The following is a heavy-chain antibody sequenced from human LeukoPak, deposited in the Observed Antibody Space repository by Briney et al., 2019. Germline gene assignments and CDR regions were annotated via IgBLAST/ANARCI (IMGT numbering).Heavy chain of an antibody. D-gene: IGHD5-12*01. CDR3: ARGKRESGCDIYHFDY. J-gene: IGHJ4*02. V-gene: IGHV1-69*05. CDR2: IIPIFGSA. CDR1: GGTFISYA. Sequence: VASVKVSCKASGGTFISYAISWVRQAPGQGLEWMGRIIPIFGSASYARKFQDRVTIITDESTSTVHMELSSLRSEDTAVYDCARGKRESGCDIYHFDYWGQGTLVTVSS.